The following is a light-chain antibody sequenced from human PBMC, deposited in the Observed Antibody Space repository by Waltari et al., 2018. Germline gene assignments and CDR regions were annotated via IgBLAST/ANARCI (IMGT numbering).Light chain of an antibody. CDR2: DVS. V-gene: IGLV2-14*01. J-gene: IGLJ3*02. CDR1: SSDVGGYNY. Sequence: QSVLTQPASVSGSPGQSITISCTGTSSDVGGYNYVSWYQQHPGKAPKLMIYDVSKRPSGFSIRFSGSKSGNTASLTISGLQAEDEADYYCSSYTSSSTLVFGGGTKLTVL. CDR3: SSYTSSSTLV.